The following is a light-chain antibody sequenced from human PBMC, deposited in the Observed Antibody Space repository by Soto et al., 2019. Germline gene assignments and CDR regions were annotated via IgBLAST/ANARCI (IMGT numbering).Light chain of an antibody. CDR3: SSKRGSTYV. CDR1: SSDVGGYNY. V-gene: IGLV2-14*03. J-gene: IGLJ1*01. Sequence: QSVLAQPASVSGSPGQSITLSCTGTSSDVGGYNYVSWYQQHPGKAPILMIYDVSNRPSGISNRFSGSKSGNTASLTISGLQAEDEADYYCSSKRGSTYVFGTGTKVTVL. CDR2: DVS.